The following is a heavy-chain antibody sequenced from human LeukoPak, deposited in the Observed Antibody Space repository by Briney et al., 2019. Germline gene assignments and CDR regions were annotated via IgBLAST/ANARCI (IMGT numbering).Heavy chain of an antibody. CDR3: ARESGFGALFPHCMDV. V-gene: IGHV3-53*01. CDR1: GFSFSNYA. CDR2: LFSGGNT. Sequence: GGSLRLSCAVSGFSFSNYAMSWVRQFPGKGLEWVSVLFSGGNTYYADSVKGRFTISRDNSRNTLYLQMNSLRAEDTAVYYCARESGFGALFPHCMDVWGQGTTVTVSS. D-gene: IGHD3-10*01. J-gene: IGHJ6*02.